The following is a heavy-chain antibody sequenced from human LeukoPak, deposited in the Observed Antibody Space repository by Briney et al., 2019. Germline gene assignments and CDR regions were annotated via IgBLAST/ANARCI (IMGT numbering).Heavy chain of an antibody. D-gene: IGHD3-22*01. V-gene: IGHV3-23*01. CDR2: ISDSGGRT. CDR1: GLTLSNYG. CDR3: AKRGVVTRVILVGFHKEAYYFDS. J-gene: IGHJ4*02. Sequence: GGSLRLSCAVSGLTLSNYGMSWVRQAPGKGLEWVAGISDSGGRTNYADSVKGRFTISRDNPKNTLYLQMNSLRVEDTAVYFCAKRGVVTRVILVGFHKEAYYFDSWGQGALVTVSS.